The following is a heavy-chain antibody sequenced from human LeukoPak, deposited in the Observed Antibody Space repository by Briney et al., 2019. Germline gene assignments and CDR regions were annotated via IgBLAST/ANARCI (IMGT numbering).Heavy chain of an antibody. J-gene: IGHJ4*02. D-gene: IGHD5-18*01. CDR3: ARSYGYRIGASLPLIDY. CDR2: INPSDDST. CDR1: GYTFNSSY. V-gene: IGHV1-46*02. Sequence: ASVKVSCKASGYTFNSSYMHWVRQAPGQGLEWMGIINPSDDSTRYAQKFQGRVTMTKDTSTNTVYMHLSSLSSDDTAVYYCARSYGYRIGASLPLIDYWGQGTLVTVSS.